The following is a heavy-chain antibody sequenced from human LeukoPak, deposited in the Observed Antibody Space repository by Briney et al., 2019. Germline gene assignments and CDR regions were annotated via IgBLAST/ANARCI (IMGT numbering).Heavy chain of an antibody. CDR1: GGSISSYY. V-gene: IGHV4-59*08. CDR3: ARQDGYGYLDY. J-gene: IGHJ4*02. D-gene: IGHD5-18*01. CDR2: IYYSGST. Sequence: PSETLPLTCTVSGGSISSYYWSWIRQPPGKGLEWIGYIYYSGSTNYNPSLESRVTISVDTSKNQFSLKLSSVTAADTAVYYCARQDGYGYLDYWGQGTLVTVSS.